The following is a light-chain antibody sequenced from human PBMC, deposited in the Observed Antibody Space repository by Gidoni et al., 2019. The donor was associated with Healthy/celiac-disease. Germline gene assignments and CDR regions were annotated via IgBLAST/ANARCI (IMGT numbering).Light chain of an antibody. Sequence: QSALTKPASVSGSPGQSITISCTGTSSDVGGYNYVSWYQQHPGKAPKLMLYEVSNRPSGVPDRFSGSQSGNTASLTISGLQAEDEADYYCSSYTSSSTLGVFGGGTKLTVL. CDR2: EVS. CDR1: SSDVGGYNY. V-gene: IGLV2-14*01. J-gene: IGLJ3*02. CDR3: SSYTSSSTLGV.